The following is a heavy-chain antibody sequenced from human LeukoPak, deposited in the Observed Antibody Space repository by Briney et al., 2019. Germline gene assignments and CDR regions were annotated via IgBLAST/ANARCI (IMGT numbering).Heavy chain of an antibody. CDR2: INHSGST. D-gene: IGHD6-13*01. J-gene: IGHJ6*02. CDR3: ARTLAAGSYYCYYGMDV. V-gene: IGHV4-34*01. Sequence: PSETLSLTCAVYGGSFSGYYWSWIRQPPGKGLEWIGEINHSGSTNYNPSLKSRVTISVDTSKNQFSLKLSSVTAADTAVYYCARTLAAGSYYCYYGMDVWGQGTTVTVSS. CDR1: GGSFSGYY.